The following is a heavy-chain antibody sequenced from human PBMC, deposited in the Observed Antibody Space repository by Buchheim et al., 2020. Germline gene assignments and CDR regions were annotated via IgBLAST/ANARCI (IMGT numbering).Heavy chain of an antibody. J-gene: IGHJ6*02. CDR2: ISGSGGST. CDR3: AKEIITIFGVVTHSYGMDV. V-gene: IGHV3-23*04. Sequence: VQLVESGGGLVKPGGSLRLSCAASGFTFSDYYMSWIRQAPGKGLEWVSTISGSGGSTYYADSVKGRFTISRDNSKNTLYLQMNSLRAEDTAVYYCAKEIITIFGVVTHSYGMDVWGQGTT. D-gene: IGHD3-3*01. CDR1: GFTFSDYY.